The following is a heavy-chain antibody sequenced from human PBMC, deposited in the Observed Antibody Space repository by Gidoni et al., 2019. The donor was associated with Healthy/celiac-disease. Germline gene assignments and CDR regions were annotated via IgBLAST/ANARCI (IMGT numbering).Heavy chain of an antibody. CDR2: ISGSGGST. V-gene: IGHV3-23*01. CDR1: GVTFSSYA. Sequence: EVQLLESGGGLVQPGGSLRLSCAASGVTFSSYAMSWGRQAPGKGLEGVSAISGSGGSTYYAESVKGRFTISRDNSKNTLYLQMNSLRAEDTAVYYCAKDGDGYPDAFDIWGQGTMVTVSS. D-gene: IGHD5-12*01. CDR3: AKDGDGYPDAFDI. J-gene: IGHJ3*02.